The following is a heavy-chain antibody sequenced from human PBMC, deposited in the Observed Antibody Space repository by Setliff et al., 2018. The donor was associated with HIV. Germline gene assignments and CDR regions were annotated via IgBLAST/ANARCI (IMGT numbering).Heavy chain of an antibody. Sequence: GGSLRLSCKGSGFTFGDSVMSWFRQAPGKGLEWVAGIWHDVTKDYYADSVKGRFSLSGDYYKNTVSLQMNSLRAEDTAVYYCARPYSTSSWFFDYWGQGTLVTVSS. V-gene: IGHV3-33*08. J-gene: IGHJ4*02. CDR2: IWHDVTKD. CDR3: ARPYSTSSWFFDY. CDR1: GFTFGDSV. D-gene: IGHD6-6*01.